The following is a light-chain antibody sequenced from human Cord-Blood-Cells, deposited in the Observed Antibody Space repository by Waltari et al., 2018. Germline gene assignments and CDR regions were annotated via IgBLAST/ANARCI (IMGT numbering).Light chain of an antibody. CDR2: WAS. V-gene: IGKV4-1*01. J-gene: IGKJ1*01. CDR1: QSVLYSSNNKNY. Sequence: DIVMTQSPDSLAVSLGERATINCKFSQSVLYSSNNKNYLRWYQQKPGQPPKLLIYWASTRESGVPDRLSGSGSGTDFTHTLSSLQAEELAVECCQQYYSTPPTFGQGTKVEI. CDR3: QQYYSTPPT.